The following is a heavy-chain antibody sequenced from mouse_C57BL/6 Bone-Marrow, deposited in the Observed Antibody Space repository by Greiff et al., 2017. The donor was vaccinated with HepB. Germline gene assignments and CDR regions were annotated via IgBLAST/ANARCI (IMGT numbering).Heavy chain of an antibody. V-gene: IGHV1-18*01. J-gene: IGHJ2*01. CDR2: INPNNGGT. Sequence: EVQLQQSGPELVKPGASVKIPCKASVYTFTDYNMDWVKQSHGKSLEWIGDINPNNGGTIYNQKFKGKATLTVDKSSSTAYMELRSLTSEDTAVYYCARGIYDGYYLYYFDYWGQGTTLTVSS. D-gene: IGHD2-3*01. CDR3: ARGIYDGYYLYYFDY. CDR1: VYTFTDYN.